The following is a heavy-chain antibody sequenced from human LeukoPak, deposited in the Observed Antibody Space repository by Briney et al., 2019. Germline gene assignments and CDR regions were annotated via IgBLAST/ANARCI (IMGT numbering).Heavy chain of an antibody. CDR2: IYHSGST. CDR1: GYSISSGYY. D-gene: IGHD3-22*01. J-gene: IGHJ4*02. Sequence: SETLSLTCTVSGYSISSGYYWGWIRPPPGKGLEWIGSIYHSGSTYYNPSLKSRVTISVDTSKNQFSLKLSSVTAADTAVYYCARERGPENYYDSSGYADYWGQGTLVTVSS. V-gene: IGHV4-38-2*02. CDR3: ARERGPENYYDSSGYADY.